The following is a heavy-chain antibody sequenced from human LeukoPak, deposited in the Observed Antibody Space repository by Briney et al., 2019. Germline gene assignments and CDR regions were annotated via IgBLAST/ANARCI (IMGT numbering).Heavy chain of an antibody. CDR3: ARDRPYSGSYPLFDP. Sequence: GRSLRLSCAASGFTFDDYAMHWVRQGPGKGLEWVSGISWNSGSIGYADSVKGRFTISRDNAKNSLYLQMNSLRAEDTAVYYCARDRPYSGSYPLFDPWGQGTLVTVSS. V-gene: IGHV3-9*01. D-gene: IGHD1-26*01. J-gene: IGHJ5*02. CDR1: GFTFDDYA. CDR2: ISWNSGSI.